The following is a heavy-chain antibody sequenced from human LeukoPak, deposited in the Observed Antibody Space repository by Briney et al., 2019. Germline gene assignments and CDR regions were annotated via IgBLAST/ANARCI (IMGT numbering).Heavy chain of an antibody. D-gene: IGHD2-2*01. Sequence: PSETLSLTCTVSGDSISNYYWSWIRQPPGKGLEWIGYISYSGTTNHNPSLKSRVTIAVDTSKNQSSLKLSSVTAADTAVYYCARRYCSSTSCPGANDYWAREPWSPSPQ. CDR1: GDSISNYY. CDR2: ISYSGTT. CDR3: ARRYCSSTSCPGANDY. J-gene: IGHJ4*02. V-gene: IGHV4-59*08.